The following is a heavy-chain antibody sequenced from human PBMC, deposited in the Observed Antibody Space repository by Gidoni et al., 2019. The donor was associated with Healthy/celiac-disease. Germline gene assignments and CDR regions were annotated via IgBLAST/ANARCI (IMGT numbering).Heavy chain of an antibody. CDR1: GGSFSGYY. CDR3: ARGRSLRDIVLRRNFDLDY. Sequence: QVQLQQWGAGLLKPSETLSLTCAVYGGSFSGYYWSWIRQPPGKGLEWIGEINHSGSTNYNPSLKSRVTISVDTSKNQFSLKLSSVTAADTAVYYCARGRSLRDIVLRRNFDLDYWGQGTLVTVSS. CDR2: INHSGST. V-gene: IGHV4-34*01. D-gene: IGHD2-8*01. J-gene: IGHJ4*02.